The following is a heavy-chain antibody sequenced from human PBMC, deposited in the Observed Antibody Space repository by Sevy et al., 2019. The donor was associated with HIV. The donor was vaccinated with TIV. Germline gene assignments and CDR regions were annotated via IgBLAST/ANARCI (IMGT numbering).Heavy chain of an antibody. CDR2: IYISGST. CDR3: ARFDEDYRNFDY. V-gene: IGHV4-61*02. D-gene: IGHD3-16*01. Sequence: SETLSLTCTVSGGSISSGSYYWSWIRQPAGKGLEWIGRIYISGSTNYSPSLKSRVTMSVDTSKNQFSLKLSSVTAADTAVYYCARFDEDYRNFDYWGQGTLVTVSS. J-gene: IGHJ4*02. CDR1: GGSISSGSYY.